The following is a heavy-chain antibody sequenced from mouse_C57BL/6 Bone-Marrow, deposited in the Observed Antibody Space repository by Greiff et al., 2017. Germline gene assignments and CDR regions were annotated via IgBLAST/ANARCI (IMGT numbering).Heavy chain of an antibody. CDR2: ISSGGDYL. Sequence: EVQRVESGEGLVKPGGSLKLSCAASGFTFSSYAMSWVRQTPEKRLEWVAYISSGGDYLYYADTVKGRFTISRDNARNTLYLQMSSLKSEDTAMYYCTRDDWDGFAYWGQGTLVTVSA. CDR1: GFTFSSYA. J-gene: IGHJ3*01. CDR3: TRDDWDGFAY. V-gene: IGHV5-9-1*02. D-gene: IGHD4-1*01.